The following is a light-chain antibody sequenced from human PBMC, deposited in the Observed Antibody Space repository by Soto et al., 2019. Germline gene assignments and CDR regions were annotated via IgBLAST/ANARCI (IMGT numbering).Light chain of an antibody. J-gene: IGKJ5*01. CDR2: GAS. Sequence: EIVLTQSPGTLSLSPGARATLSCRASQSFNSIYLAWYQQKPGQAPRLLIYGASSRATGIPDRFSGSGSGTAGTITLSRLETEDCAVYDGHQYAHSPITFGRGTRLEIK. CDR1: QSFNSIY. V-gene: IGKV3-20*01. CDR3: HQYAHSPIT.